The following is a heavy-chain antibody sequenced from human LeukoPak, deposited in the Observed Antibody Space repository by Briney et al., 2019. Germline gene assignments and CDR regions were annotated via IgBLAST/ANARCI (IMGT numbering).Heavy chain of an antibody. CDR3: SFDY. CDR2: ISYSGTT. CDR1: GGSLSSGDYY. Sequence: SQTPSFTCTVSGGSLSSGDYYCSWIRQHPGKGLEWIGYISYSGTTSYNPSLKRRVSISVDTSKNQFSLRLNSVTAADTASSHKSFDYWGQGTLVTVSS. J-gene: IGHJ4*02. V-gene: IGHV4-31*03.